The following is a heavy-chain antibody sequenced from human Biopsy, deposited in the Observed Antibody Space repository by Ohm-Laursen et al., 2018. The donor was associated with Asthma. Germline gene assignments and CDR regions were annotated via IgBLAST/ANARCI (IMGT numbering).Heavy chain of an antibody. CDR3: ARTYYDFLTGQVNDAFAM. Sequence: SVKVSCKPSGYTFINYAIHWVRQAPGQRLEWMGWINAGNGNTKYSQKVQGRVTITRDTSASTAYMDLSSPRSEDTAVYYCARTYYDFLTGQVNDAFAMWGQGTMVTVSS. J-gene: IGHJ3*02. CDR1: GYTFINYA. V-gene: IGHV1-3*01. CDR2: INAGNGNT. D-gene: IGHD3-9*01.